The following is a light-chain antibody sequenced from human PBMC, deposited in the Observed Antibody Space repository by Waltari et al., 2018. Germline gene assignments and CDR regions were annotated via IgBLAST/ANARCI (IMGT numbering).Light chain of an antibody. CDR3: MQATHWPWT. Sequence: DVVMTQSPISLSVTLGQQASISCRSSQSLGASDGHAYLSWFHKRPGQSPRRLFFKVSYRDSGVPDRFSGSGSGTDFTLKISRVEAEDVGLYYCMQATHWPWTFGQGTKVEVK. CDR1: QSLGASDGHAY. J-gene: IGKJ1*01. CDR2: KVS. V-gene: IGKV2-30*01.